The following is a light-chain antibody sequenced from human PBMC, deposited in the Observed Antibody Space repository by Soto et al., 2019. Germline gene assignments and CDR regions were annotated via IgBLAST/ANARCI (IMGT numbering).Light chain of an antibody. CDR3: PLATSFPVT. J-gene: IGKJ1*01. Sequence: IEMRHSPYSVSASVGDRVTITCRASHGISSWLAWYQQKPGKAPKLLIYAASSLQSGVPSRFSGSGCGRDFTLTVSSLHPEDSASHYCPLATSFPVTFGHGTKVDI. CDR2: AAS. V-gene: IGKV1D-12*01. CDR1: HGISSW.